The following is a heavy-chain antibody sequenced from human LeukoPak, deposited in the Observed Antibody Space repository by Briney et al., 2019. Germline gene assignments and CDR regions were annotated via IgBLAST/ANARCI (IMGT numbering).Heavy chain of an antibody. J-gene: IGHJ4*02. CDR2: AYDDRNNK. D-gene: IGHD4-11*01. CDR1: GFTFSSYG. V-gene: IGHV3-33*01. CDR3: ATGGLYYYSD. Sequence: PGGSLRLSCEASGFTFSSYGMHWVRQAPGKGLEWVAVAYDDRNNKYHADSVKGRFTVSKDNSKNTLYLQMSNLRAEDTALYYCATGGLYYYSDWGQGTLVTVSS.